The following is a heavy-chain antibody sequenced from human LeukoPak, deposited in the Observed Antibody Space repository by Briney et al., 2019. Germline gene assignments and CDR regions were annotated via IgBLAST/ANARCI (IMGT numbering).Heavy chain of an antibody. CDR2: FDPKDGET. CDR3: ATGGQLWRNYFDY. CDR1: GYTLTELS. V-gene: IGHV1-24*01. J-gene: IGHJ4*02. D-gene: IGHD5-18*01. Sequence: ASVKVSCKVSGYTLTELSMHWVRQAPGKGLEWMGGFDPKDGETIYAQKFQGRVTMTEDTSTDTAYMELSSLRSEDTAVYYCATGGQLWRNYFDYWGQGTLVTVSS.